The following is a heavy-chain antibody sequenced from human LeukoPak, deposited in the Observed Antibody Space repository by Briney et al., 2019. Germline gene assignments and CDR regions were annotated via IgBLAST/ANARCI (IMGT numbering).Heavy chain of an antibody. D-gene: IGHD3-10*01. V-gene: IGHV4-61*02. CDR3: ARGGGLWFVDY. CDR2: IYTSGST. CDR1: GGSISSGSYY. J-gene: IGHJ4*02. Sequence: SETLSLTCTVSGGSISSGSYYWSWIRQPAGKGLEWIGRIYTSGSTNYNPSLKSRVTISVDTSKNQFSLKLSSVTAADTAVYYCARGGGLWFVDYWGQGTLVTVSS.